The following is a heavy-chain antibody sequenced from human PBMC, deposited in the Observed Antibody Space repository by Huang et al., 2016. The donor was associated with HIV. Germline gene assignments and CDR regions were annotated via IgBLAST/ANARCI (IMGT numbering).Heavy chain of an antibody. CDR2: MRASSGET. J-gene: IGHJ3*02. CDR1: GYTFPSYG. V-gene: IGHV1-18*01. Sequence: QIQLMQSGHELKQPGASVKVSCKASGYTFPSYGITWVRQAPGQGPEWMGLMRASSGETEDAQKFQGRVTWTTDTSTNIAFMELRSLRSDDTTKYYCARDPKYHRIGYYRQRRGIDIWGQGTMVIVSS. CDR3: ARDPKYHRIGYYRQRRGIDI. D-gene: IGHD3-22*01.